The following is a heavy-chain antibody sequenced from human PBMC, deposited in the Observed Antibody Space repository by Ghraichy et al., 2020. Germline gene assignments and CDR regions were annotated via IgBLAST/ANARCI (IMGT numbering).Heavy chain of an antibody. J-gene: IGHJ3*02. D-gene: IGHD1-26*01. Sequence: GGSLRLSCAASGFTFSSYWVHWVRQAPGKGLVWVSRINSDGSSTSYADSVKGRFTISRDNAKNTLYLQMNSLRAEDTAVYYCARAPPWEYSGSSHGAFDIWGQGTMVTVSS. V-gene: IGHV3-74*01. CDR2: INSDGSST. CDR1: GFTFSSYW. CDR3: ARAPPWEYSGSSHGAFDI.